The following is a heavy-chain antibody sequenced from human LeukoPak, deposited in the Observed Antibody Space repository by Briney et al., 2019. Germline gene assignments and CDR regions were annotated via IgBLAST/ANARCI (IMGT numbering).Heavy chain of an antibody. CDR3: ARVGSRPGTFDY. J-gene: IGHJ4*02. CDR1: GGSISSHY. CDR2: IYYSGST. Sequence: NPSETLSLTCTVSGGSISSHYWSWIRQPPGEGLEWIGYIYYSGSTNYNPSLKSRVTISVDTSKNQFSLKLSSATAADTAVYYCARVGSRPGTFDYWGQGTLVTVSS. V-gene: IGHV4-59*11.